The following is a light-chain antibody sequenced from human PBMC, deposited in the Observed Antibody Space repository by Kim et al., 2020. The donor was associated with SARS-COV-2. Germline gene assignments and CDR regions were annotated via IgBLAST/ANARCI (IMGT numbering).Light chain of an antibody. CDR1: QSISTY. J-gene: IGKJ4*01. V-gene: IGKV1-39*01. CDR3: QQSHTTPLLT. CDR2: AAS. Sequence: DIQMTQSPSFLAASVGDRVTIACRASQSISTYLNWYQQKPGRAPKLLIFAASTLQSGVPSRFSGSGSGTDFTLTISSLQPEDFATYYCQQSHTTPLLTFGGGTKVDI.